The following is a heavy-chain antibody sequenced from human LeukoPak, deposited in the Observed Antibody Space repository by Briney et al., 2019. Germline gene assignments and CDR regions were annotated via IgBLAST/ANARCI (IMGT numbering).Heavy chain of an antibody. CDR3: ARDRSQGLLAFNWYFDL. V-gene: IGHV4-39*07. J-gene: IGHJ2*01. Sequence: SETLSLTCTVSGGSISSSSYYWGWIRQPPGKGLEWIGSIYYSGSTYYNPSLKSRVTISVDTSKNQFSLKLTSVTAADTAVYYCARDRSQGLLAFNWYFDLWGRGTLVTVSS. D-gene: IGHD2-15*01. CDR2: IYYSGST. CDR1: GGSISSSSYY.